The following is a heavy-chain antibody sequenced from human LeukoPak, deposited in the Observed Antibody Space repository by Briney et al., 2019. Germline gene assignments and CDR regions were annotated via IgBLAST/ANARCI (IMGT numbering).Heavy chain of an antibody. CDR2: IYWDDDK. Sequence: SGPTLVKPTQTLTLTCTFSGFSLSTRGVGVGWIRQPPGKALEWLTLIYWDDDKRYSPSLKSRLTITKDTSKNQVVLTMTNMDPVDTATYHCAHSRGSGSYYNDWGQGTLVTVSS. V-gene: IGHV2-5*02. J-gene: IGHJ4*02. CDR3: AHSRGSGSYYND. CDR1: GFSLSTRGVG. D-gene: IGHD3-10*01.